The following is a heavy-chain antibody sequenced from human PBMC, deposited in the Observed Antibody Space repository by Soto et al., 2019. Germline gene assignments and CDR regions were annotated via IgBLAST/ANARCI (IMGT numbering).Heavy chain of an antibody. Sequence: QLQLQESGPGLVKPSETLSLTCTVSGGSISSSSYYWGWIRQPPGKGLEWIGSIYYSGSTYYNPSLRSRVTISVDTSKNQFSVKLSSVTAADTAVYYCARVGYNLGGFDYWGQGTLVTVSS. CDR2: IYYSGST. J-gene: IGHJ4*02. CDR3: ARVGYNLGGFDY. D-gene: IGHD5-12*01. V-gene: IGHV4-39*01. CDR1: GGSISSSSYY.